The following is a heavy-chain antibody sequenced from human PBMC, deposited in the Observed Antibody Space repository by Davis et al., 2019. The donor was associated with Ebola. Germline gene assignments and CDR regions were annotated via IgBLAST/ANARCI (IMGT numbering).Heavy chain of an antibody. V-gene: IGHV1-8*01. J-gene: IGHJ5*02. Sequence: AASVKVSCKTSGYTFTTYDINWVRQATGQGLEWMGWMDPNSGVAGYAQKFQGRVTMTRDTSINTAYMELSSLTSDDTGVYYCSRSDFNDDAIPWGQGTHVTVSS. CDR1: GYTFTTYD. CDR3: SRSDFNDDAIP. CDR2: MDPNSGVA. D-gene: IGHD2-21*02.